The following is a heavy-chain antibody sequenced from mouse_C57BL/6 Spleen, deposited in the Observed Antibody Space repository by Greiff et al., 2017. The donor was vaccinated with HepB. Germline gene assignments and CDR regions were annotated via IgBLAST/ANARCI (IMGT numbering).Heavy chain of an antibody. V-gene: IGHV5-4*03. D-gene: IGHD1-1*01. CDR1: GFTFSSYA. CDR3: ARGAVYYYFDY. Sequence: DVMLVESGGGLVKPGGSLKLSCAASGFTFSSYAMSWVRQTPEKRLEWVATISDGGSYTYYPDNVKGRFTISRDNAKNNLYLQMSHLKSEDTAMYYCARGAVYYYFDYWGQGTTLTVSS. J-gene: IGHJ2*01. CDR2: ISDGGSYT.